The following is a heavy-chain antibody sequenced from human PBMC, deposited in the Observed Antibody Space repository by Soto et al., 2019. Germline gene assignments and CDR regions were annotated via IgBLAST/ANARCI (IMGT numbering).Heavy chain of an antibody. CDR1: GFTFSTYS. Sequence: GGSLRLSCAASGFTFSTYSMNWVRQAPGKGLEWVSYVSSSGTTKYYADSVKGRFTISRDNAKNSLYLQMNSLRAEDTAVYYCARMSSSISPGGWGQGTLVTVSS. D-gene: IGHD2-2*01. CDR3: ARMSSSISPGG. CDR2: VSSSGTTK. V-gene: IGHV3-48*01. J-gene: IGHJ4*02.